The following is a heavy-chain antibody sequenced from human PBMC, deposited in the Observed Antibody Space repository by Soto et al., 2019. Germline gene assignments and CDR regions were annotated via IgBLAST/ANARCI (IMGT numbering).Heavy chain of an antibody. V-gene: IGHV4-31*03. D-gene: IGHD3-22*01. CDR3: ARSSSGYLFDY. CDR1: GGSISSGGYY. CDR2: IYNSGST. J-gene: IGHJ4*02. Sequence: QVQLQESGPGLVKPSQTLSLTCTVSGGSISSGGYYWSWIRQHPGKGLEWIGYIYNSGSTYYNPSLKSRVTISVATSKKQFSLKLSSVTSADTAVYYCARSSSGYLFDYWGQGTLVTVSS.